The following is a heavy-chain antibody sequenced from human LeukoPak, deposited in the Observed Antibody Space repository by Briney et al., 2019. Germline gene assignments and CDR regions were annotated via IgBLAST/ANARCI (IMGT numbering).Heavy chain of an antibody. CDR2: IYYSGST. CDR1: GGSISSSSYY. D-gene: IGHD3-22*01. V-gene: IGHV4-39*07. Sequence: SETLSLTCTVSGGSISSSSYYWGWIRQPPGKGLEWIGSIYYSGSTYYNPSLKSRVTISVDTSKNQFSLKLSSVTAADTAVYYCARSSPTMIVVAPFDYWGQGTLVTVSS. J-gene: IGHJ4*02. CDR3: ARSSPTMIVVAPFDY.